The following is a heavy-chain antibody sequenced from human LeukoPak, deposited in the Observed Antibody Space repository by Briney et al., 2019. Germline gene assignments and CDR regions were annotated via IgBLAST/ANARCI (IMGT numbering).Heavy chain of an antibody. CDR3: ARVDSDILTGYLYYYYYMDV. J-gene: IGHJ6*03. D-gene: IGHD3-9*01. CDR1: GGSISSYY. CDR2: IYYSGST. V-gene: IGHV4-59*01. Sequence: SETLSLTCTVSGGSISSYYWSWIRQPPGKGLEWIGYIYYSGSTNYNPSLKSRVTISVDTSKNQFSLKLSSVTAADTAVYYCARVDSDILTGYLYYYYYMDVWGKGTTVTVSS.